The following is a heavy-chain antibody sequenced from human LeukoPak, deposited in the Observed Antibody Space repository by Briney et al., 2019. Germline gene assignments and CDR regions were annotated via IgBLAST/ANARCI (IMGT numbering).Heavy chain of an antibody. V-gene: IGHV3-74*01. CDR1: GFTFSNYW. CDR3: ARDVFVYGDSYLSN. CDR2: IYIDGIRT. D-gene: IGHD4-17*01. Sequence: GGSLRLSCAASGFTFSNYWMHWVRQAPGKGLVWVSRIYIDGIRTTYADSVKGRFTISRDNAKNTLYLQMNSLRGEDTAVYYCARDVFVYGDSYLSNWGQGILVTVSS. J-gene: IGHJ4*02.